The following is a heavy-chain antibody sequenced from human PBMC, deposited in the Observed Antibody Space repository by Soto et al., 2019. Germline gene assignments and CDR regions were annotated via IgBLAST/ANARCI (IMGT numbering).Heavy chain of an antibody. CDR1: GFTFSSYG. V-gene: IGHV3-30*03. Sequence: PGGSLRLSCAASGFTFSSYGMHWVRQAPGKGLEWVAVISYDGSNKYYADSVKGRFTISRDNSKNTLYLQMNSLRAEDTAVYYCASVAAMSPDYYYYYMDVWGKGTTVTVSS. D-gene: IGHD2-15*01. CDR3: ASVAAMSPDYYYYYMDV. J-gene: IGHJ6*03. CDR2: ISYDGSNK.